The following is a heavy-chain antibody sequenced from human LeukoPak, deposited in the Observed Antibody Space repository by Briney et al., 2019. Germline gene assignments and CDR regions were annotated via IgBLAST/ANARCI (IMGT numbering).Heavy chain of an antibody. Sequence: PGGSLRLSCAASGFTFSSYEMNWVRQAPGKGLEWVSYISSSGSTIYYADFVKGRFTISRDNAKNSLYLQMNSLRAEDTAVYYCAREAIVGSYYFDYWGQGTLVTVSS. CDR3: AREAIVGSYYFDY. V-gene: IGHV3-48*03. CDR1: GFTFSSYE. CDR2: ISSSGSTI. D-gene: IGHD1-26*01. J-gene: IGHJ4*02.